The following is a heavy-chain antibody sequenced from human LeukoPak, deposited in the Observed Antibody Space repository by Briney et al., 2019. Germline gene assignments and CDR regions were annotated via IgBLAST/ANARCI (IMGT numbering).Heavy chain of an antibody. Sequence: GGSLRLSCAASGFTFSSYGMHWVRQAPGKGLEWVAFIRYDGSDKYYADSAKGRFTISRDNSKNTLYLQMNSLRAEDTAVYYCAKGCSSTSCYNPYYYYGMDVWGQGTTVTVSS. D-gene: IGHD2-2*02. CDR2: IRYDGSDK. CDR1: GFTFSSYG. CDR3: AKGCSSTSCYNPYYYYGMDV. V-gene: IGHV3-30*02. J-gene: IGHJ6*02.